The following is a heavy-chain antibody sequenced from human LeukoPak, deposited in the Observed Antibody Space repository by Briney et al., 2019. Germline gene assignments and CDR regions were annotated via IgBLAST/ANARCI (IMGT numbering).Heavy chain of an antibody. V-gene: IGHV3-48*03. CDR2: VSGSGGTI. CDR1: GFTFRNYD. CDR3: ARDEQRSGAFDI. J-gene: IGHJ3*02. Sequence: PGGSLRLSCAASGFTFRNYDMSWVRQAPGKGLEWVSAVSGSGGTIYSGDSVKGRFTISRDNAKNSLYLQINSLRAEDTAVYYCARDEQRSGAFDIWGQGTMVTVSS. D-gene: IGHD1/OR15-1a*01.